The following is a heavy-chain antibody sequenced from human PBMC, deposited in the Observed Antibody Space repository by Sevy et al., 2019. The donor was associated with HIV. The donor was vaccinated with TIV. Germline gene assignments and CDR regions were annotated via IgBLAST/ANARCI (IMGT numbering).Heavy chain of an antibody. V-gene: IGHV3-30*18. CDR1: GFTFSSYG. D-gene: IGHD6-19*01. CDR3: AKDWIAVAGTGGGFQGYFQH. CDR2: ISYDGSNK. J-gene: IGHJ1*01. Sequence: GGSLRLSCAASGFTFSSYGMHWVRQAPGKGLEWVAVISYDGSNKYYADSVKGRFTISRDNSKNTLYLQMNSLRAEDTAVYYCAKDWIAVAGTGGGFQGYFQHWGQGTLVTVSS.